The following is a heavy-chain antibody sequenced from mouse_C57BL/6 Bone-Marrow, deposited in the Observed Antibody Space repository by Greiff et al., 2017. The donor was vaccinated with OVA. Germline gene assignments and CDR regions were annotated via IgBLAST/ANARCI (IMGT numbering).Heavy chain of an antibody. V-gene: IGHV1-50*01. CDR3: ASDTTVVATGGCYAMDY. CDR2: IDPSDSYT. J-gene: IGHJ4*01. D-gene: IGHD1-1*01. Sequence: QWAKQRPGQGLEWIGEIDPSDSYTNSNQKFKGKATLTVDTSSSTAYMQLSSLTSEDSAVYYCASDTTVVATGGCYAMDYWGQGTSVTVSS.